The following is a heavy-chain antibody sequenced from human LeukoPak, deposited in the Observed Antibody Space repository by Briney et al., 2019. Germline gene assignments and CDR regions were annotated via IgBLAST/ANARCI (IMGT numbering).Heavy chain of an antibody. V-gene: IGHV3-7*03. CDR1: GFALSAYW. Sequence: PGGSLRLSCAASGFALSAYWMNWVRQAPGKGLQWLANIKQDGTVQHYVDSVKGRFTISRDNAKNSLFLQMNSLRDEDTAVYYCASDSPGYDSGSYFAYWGQGTLVTVSS. D-gene: IGHD2-15*01. CDR3: ASDSPGYDSGSYFAY. J-gene: IGHJ4*02. CDR2: IKQDGTVQ.